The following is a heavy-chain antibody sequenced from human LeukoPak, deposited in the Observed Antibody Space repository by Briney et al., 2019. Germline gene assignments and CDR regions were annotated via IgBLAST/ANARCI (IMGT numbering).Heavy chain of an antibody. CDR3: SRLGDV. J-gene: IGHJ4*02. D-gene: IGHD3-16*01. CDR2: IYSGGTT. V-gene: IGHV3-53*01. Sequence: GRSLRLSCAASGFTVSSNYMSWVRQAPGKGLEWVSLIYSGGTTYYADSVKGRFTISRDNSKNTLYLQMESLRAEDTAVYYCSRLGDVWGQGTLVTVSS. CDR1: GFTVSSNY.